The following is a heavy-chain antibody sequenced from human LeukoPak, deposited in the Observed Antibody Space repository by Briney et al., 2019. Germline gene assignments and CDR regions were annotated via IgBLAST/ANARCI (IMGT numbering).Heavy chain of an antibody. D-gene: IGHD2-21*01. V-gene: IGHV3-48*01. Sequence: GGSLRLSCAASGFTFSSYSMNWVRQAPGKGLEWVSYISSSSSTIYYADSVKGRFTISRDNSKNSLYLQMNSLRAEDTAVYYCARDRGDNYYYYGMDVWGQGTTVTVSS. CDR2: ISSSSSTI. J-gene: IGHJ6*02. CDR1: GFTFSSYS. CDR3: ARDRGDNYYYYGMDV.